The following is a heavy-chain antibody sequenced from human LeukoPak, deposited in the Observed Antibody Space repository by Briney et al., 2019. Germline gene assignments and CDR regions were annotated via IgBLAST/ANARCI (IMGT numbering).Heavy chain of an antibody. CDR1: GFTFSDYY. J-gene: IGHJ4*02. V-gene: IGHV3-7*01. D-gene: IGHD3-16*01. CDR2: IKQDGQGK. CDR3: ARDFIRLSFDY. Sequence: GGSLRLSCAASGFTFSDYYMSWIRQAPGKGLEWVANIKQDGQGKYYVDSVKGRFTISRDNAKNSLYLQMNSLRDEDTAVYYCARDFIRLSFDYWGQGILVTVSS.